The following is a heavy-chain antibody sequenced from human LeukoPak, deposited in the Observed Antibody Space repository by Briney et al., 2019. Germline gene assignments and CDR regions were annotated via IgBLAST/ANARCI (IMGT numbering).Heavy chain of an antibody. CDR3: AKEAHGSGTYYSDY. CDR1: GYTFTGYY. Sequence: ASVKVSCKASGYTFTGYYMYWVRQAPGQGLEWMGWINPNSGGTNYAQKFQGRVTMTRDTSISTAYMELSRLRSDDTAVYYCAKEAHGSGTYYSDYWGQGTLVTVSS. J-gene: IGHJ4*02. V-gene: IGHV1-2*02. D-gene: IGHD3-10*01. CDR2: INPNSGGT.